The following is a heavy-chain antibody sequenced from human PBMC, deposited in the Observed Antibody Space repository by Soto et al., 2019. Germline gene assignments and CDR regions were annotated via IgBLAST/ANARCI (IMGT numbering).Heavy chain of an antibody. J-gene: IGHJ5*02. D-gene: IGHD3-3*01. CDR3: ARSSGGNFGIIIEGSNWFDP. CDR2: INPHGGST. CDR1: GDTFTSYY. Sequence: ASVKVSCKASGDTFTSYYLNWVRQAPGQGLEWMGVINPHGGSTKYAQKFQGRITMTRDTSRSTVYMELSSLRSDDTAIYYCARSSGGNFGIIIEGSNWFDPWGQGTLVTVPS. V-gene: IGHV1-46*01.